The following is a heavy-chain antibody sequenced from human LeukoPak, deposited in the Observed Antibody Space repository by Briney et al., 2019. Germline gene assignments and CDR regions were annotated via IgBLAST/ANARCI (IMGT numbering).Heavy chain of an antibody. V-gene: IGHV4-59*01. CDR1: GGSISSYY. CDR2: IYYSGST. CDR3: ARACSSTSCYTGGGLDY. J-gene: IGHJ4*02. D-gene: IGHD2-2*02. Sequence: SETLSLTCTVSGGSISSYYWSWIRQPPGKGLEWIGYIYYSGSTNYNPSLKSRVTISVDTSKNQFSLKLSSVTAADTAVYYCARACSSTSCYTGGGLDYWGQGTLVTVSS.